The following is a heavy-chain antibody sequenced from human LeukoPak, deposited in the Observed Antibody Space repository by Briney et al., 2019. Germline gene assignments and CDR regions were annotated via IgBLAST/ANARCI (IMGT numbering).Heavy chain of an antibody. Sequence: PSQTLSLTCAISGDSVSSNSAAWNWIRQSPSRGLEWLGRTYYRSKWYNDYAVSVKSRITINPDTSKNQFSLQLNSVTPEDTAVYYCARVGYYYYDSSGAFDYWGQGTLVTVSS. D-gene: IGHD3-22*01. V-gene: IGHV6-1*01. CDR2: TYYRSKWYN. CDR3: ARVGYYYYDSSGAFDY. CDR1: GDSVSSNSAA. J-gene: IGHJ4*02.